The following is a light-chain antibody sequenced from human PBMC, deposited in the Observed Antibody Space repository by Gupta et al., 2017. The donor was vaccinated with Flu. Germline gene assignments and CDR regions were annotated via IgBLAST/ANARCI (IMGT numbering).Light chain of an antibody. CDR3: MQYTFWPHT. CDR1: QSLVNTD. V-gene: IGKV2-30*01. J-gene: IGKJ2*01. CDR2: KIS. Sequence: DVVMTQSSLSQPVTLGQSASISCRSSQSLVNTDLDWFHQRPGQSPRRLIYKISNRDSGVPDRFSGSGSGTAFTLNISSVEAEDVGIYYCMQYTFWPHTFGQGTKLEI.